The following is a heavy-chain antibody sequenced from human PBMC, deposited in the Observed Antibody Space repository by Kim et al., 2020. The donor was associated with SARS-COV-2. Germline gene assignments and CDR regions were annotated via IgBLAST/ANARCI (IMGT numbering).Heavy chain of an antibody. Sequence: SETLSLTCTVSGYSISSGYYWGWIRQPPGKGLEWIGSIYHSGSTYYNPSLKSRVTISVDTSKNQFSLKLSSVTAADTAVYYCARGQGICSSTSCYYDAF. D-gene: IGHD2-2*01. CDR3: ARGQGICSSTSCYYDAF. J-gene: IGHJ3*01. CDR2: IYHSGST. CDR1: GYSISSGYY. V-gene: IGHV4-38-2*02.